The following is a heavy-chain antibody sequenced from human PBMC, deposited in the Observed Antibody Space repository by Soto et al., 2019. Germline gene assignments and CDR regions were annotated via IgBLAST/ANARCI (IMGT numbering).Heavy chain of an antibody. CDR3: ARVYGIPVAGTLDF. J-gene: IGHJ4*02. V-gene: IGHV3-48*01. Sequence: PGGSLRLSCAASVFTFSSYSMNWVRQAPGKGLEWVSYISSGSSTIYYADSVKGRFTISRDNAKNSLYLQMNSLRAEDTAVYYCARVYGIPVAGTLDFWGQGTLVTVSS. CDR2: ISSGSSTI. CDR1: VFTFSSYS. D-gene: IGHD6-19*01.